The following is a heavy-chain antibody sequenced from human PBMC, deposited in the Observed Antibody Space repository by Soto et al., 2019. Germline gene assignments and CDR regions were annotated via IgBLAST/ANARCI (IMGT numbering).Heavy chain of an antibody. D-gene: IGHD3-16*01. CDR1: GYKFITYV. CDR2: ISTYSGNT. V-gene: IGHV1-18*04. CDR3: ARGLGTNGLDV. J-gene: IGHJ6*02. Sequence: ASVKVSCKASGYKFITYVITWVRQAPGQGLEWMGGISTYSGNTDYAQSLQDRVTMTTDTSTSTVYMELGSPRSDDTAVYYCARGLGTNGLDVWGQGTAVTVSS.